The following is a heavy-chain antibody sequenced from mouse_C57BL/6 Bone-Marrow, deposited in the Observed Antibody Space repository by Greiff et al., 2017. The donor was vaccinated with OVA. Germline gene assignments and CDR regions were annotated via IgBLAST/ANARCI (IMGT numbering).Heavy chain of an antibody. D-gene: IGHD2-5*01. CDR1: GYTFTSYW. Sequence: VQLQQPGAELVMPGASVKLSCKASGYTFTSYWMHWVKQRPGQGLEWIGEIDPSDSYTNYNQKFKGKSTLTVDKSTSTAYMQLSSLKSEDSAVYYCARTSNYPYWYFGVWGTGTTVTVSS. J-gene: IGHJ1*03. CDR2: IDPSDSYT. CDR3: ARTSNYPYWYFGV. V-gene: IGHV1-69*01.